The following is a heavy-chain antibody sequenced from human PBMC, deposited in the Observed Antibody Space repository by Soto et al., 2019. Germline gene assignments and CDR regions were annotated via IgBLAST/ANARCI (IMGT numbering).Heavy chain of an antibody. CDR1: GFTFSSYS. CDR2: ISSSSSYI. J-gene: IGHJ4*02. D-gene: IGHD5-18*01. V-gene: IGHV3-21*01. CDR3: ARDRGYSYAYVY. Sequence: GGSLRISCAASGFTFSSYSMNWVRQAPGKGLEWVSSISSSSSYIYYAASVKCRFTISRDNAKNSLYLQMDSLTAEATAVYYCARDRGYSYAYVYCGQGTLVTVSS.